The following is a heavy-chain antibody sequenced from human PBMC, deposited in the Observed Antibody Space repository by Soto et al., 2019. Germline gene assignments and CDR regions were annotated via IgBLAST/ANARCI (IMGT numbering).Heavy chain of an antibody. V-gene: IGHV3-23*01. CDR3: AKDRSHSLITMIVVVITNFDY. CDR2: ISGSGGST. D-gene: IGHD3-22*01. CDR1: GFTFSSYA. Sequence: PGGSLRLSCAASGFTFSSYAMSWVRQAPGKGLEWVSAISGSGGSTYYADSVKGRFTISRDNSKNTLYLQMNSLRAEDTAVYYCAKDRSHSLITMIVVVITNFDYWGQGTLVTVSS. J-gene: IGHJ4*02.